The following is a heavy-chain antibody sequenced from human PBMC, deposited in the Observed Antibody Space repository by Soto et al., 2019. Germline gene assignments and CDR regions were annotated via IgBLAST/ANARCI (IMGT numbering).Heavy chain of an antibody. CDR2: TYYRSKWYN. V-gene: IGHV6-1*01. CDR3: ARDRSTIFGVVIIAYYMDV. D-gene: IGHD3-3*01. CDR1: GDSVSSNSAA. Sequence: PSQTLSLTCASCGDSVSSNSAAWNWIRQSPSRGLEWLGRTYYRSKWYNDYAVSVKSRITINPDTSKNQFSLQLNSVTPEDTAVYYCARDRSTIFGVVIIAYYMDVWGKGTTVTVSS. J-gene: IGHJ6*03.